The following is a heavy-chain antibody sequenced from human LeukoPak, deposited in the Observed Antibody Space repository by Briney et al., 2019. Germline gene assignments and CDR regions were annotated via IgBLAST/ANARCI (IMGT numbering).Heavy chain of an antibody. CDR1: GFTFSSYW. CDR3: ARSRRAAAGIGGY. V-gene: IGHV3-74*01. Sequence: GGSLRLSCGASGFTFSSYWMHWVRQAPGKGLVWISRINSDGSTTSYADSVKGRFTISRDNAKNSLYLQMNSLRAEDTAVYYCARSRRAAAGIGGYWGQGTLVTVSS. CDR2: INSDGSTT. D-gene: IGHD6-13*01. J-gene: IGHJ4*02.